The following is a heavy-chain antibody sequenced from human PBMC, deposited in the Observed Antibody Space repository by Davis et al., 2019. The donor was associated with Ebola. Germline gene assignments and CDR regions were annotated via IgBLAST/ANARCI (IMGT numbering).Heavy chain of an antibody. CDR1: GFTFSSYG. CDR2: ISSSSSTI. CDR3: ARVPIVATIRADY. Sequence: GGSLRLSCAASGFTFSSYGMHWVRQAPGKGLEWVSYISSSSSTIYYADSVKGRFTISRDNAKNSLYLQMKSLRDEDTAVYYCARVPIVATIRADYWGQGTLVTVSS. V-gene: IGHV3-48*02. D-gene: IGHD5-12*01. J-gene: IGHJ4*02.